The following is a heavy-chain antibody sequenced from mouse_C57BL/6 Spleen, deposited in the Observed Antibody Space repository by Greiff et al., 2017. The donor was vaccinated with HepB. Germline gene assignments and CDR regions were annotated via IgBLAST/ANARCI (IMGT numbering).Heavy chain of an antibody. V-gene: IGHV1-18*01. J-gene: IGHJ2*01. Sequence: VQLQQSGPELVKPGASVKIPCKASGYTFTDYNMDWVKQSHGKSLEWIGDINPNNGGTIYNQKFKGKATLTVDKSSSTAYMELRSLTSEDTAVYYCARSAYYYGSSPFDYWGQGTTLTVS. CDR1: GYTFTDYN. D-gene: IGHD1-1*01. CDR3: ARSAYYYGSSPFDY. CDR2: INPNNGGT.